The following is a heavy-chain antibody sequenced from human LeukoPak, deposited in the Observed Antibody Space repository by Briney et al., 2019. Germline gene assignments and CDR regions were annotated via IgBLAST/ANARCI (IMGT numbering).Heavy chain of an antibody. J-gene: IGHJ6*02. CDR1: GYTFTSYG. CDR3: ARDWVMVRDPGSYYYGMGV. Sequence: ASVKVSCKASGYTFTSYGISWVRQAPGQGLEWMGWISAYNGNTNYAQKLQGRVTMTTDTSTSTAYMELRSLRSDDTAVYYCARDWVMVRDPGSYYYGMGVWGQGTTVTVSS. D-gene: IGHD3-10*01. CDR2: ISAYNGNT. V-gene: IGHV1-18*01.